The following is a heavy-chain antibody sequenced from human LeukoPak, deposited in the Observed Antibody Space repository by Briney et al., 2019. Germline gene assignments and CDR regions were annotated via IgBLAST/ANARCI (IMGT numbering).Heavy chain of an antibody. CDR2: IYYSGST. D-gene: IGHD5-24*01. CDR3: ARHLGWLQLRIFDY. Sequence: SETLSLTCTVSGGSISSYYWSWLRQPPGKGLEWVGYIYYSGSTNYNPSLKSRVTISVDTSKNQFSLKLSSVTAADTAVYYCARHLGWLQLRIFDYWGQGTLVTVSS. J-gene: IGHJ4*02. CDR1: GGSISSYY. V-gene: IGHV4-59*08.